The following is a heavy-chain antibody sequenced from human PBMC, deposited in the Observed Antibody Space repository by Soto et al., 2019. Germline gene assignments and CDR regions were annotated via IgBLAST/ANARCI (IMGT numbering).Heavy chain of an antibody. CDR1: GFIFSNYG. V-gene: IGHV3-33*01. D-gene: IGHD2-15*01. CDR3: ARVGCSGGTCYNWFDP. J-gene: IGHJ5*02. CDR2: IWSDGSDE. Sequence: QEQLVESGGGVVQPGRSLKLSCVASGFIFSNYGMHWVRQPPGKGLEWVAVIWSDGSDERYADSVAGRFTISRDNSKNTMYLQMNRPRVEDTALYYCARVGCSGGTCYNWFDPWGQGTLVTVSS.